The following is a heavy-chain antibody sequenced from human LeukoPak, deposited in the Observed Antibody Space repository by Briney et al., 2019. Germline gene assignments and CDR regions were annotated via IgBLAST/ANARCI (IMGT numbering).Heavy chain of an antibody. D-gene: IGHD2-2*01. J-gene: IGHJ6*02. CDR3: ARTKKVVPAATRKEYGMDV. V-gene: IGHV3-48*03. Sequence: GGSLRLSCAASGFTFSSYEMNWVRQAPGKGLEWVSYISSSGSTIYYADSVKGRFTISRDNAKNSLYLQMNSLRADDTAVYYCARTKKVVPAATRKEYGMDVWGQGTTVTVSS. CDR2: ISSSGSTI. CDR1: GFTFSSYE.